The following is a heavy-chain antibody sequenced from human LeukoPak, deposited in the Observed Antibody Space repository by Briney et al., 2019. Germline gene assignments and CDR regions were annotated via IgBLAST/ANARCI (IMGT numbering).Heavy chain of an antibody. Sequence: GASVKVSCKASGYTFTSYYMHWVRQAPGQGLEWMGWINIYTGNTNYAQTLQGRVTVTTDTSTNTAYMELRSLRSDDTAVYYCAREQDLTFDYWGQGTLVTVSS. CDR3: AREQDLTFDY. J-gene: IGHJ4*02. CDR1: GYTFTSYY. CDR2: INIYTGNT. V-gene: IGHV1-18*04.